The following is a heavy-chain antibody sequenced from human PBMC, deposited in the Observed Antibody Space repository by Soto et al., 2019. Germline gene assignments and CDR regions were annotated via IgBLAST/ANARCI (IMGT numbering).Heavy chain of an antibody. J-gene: IGHJ4*02. CDR2: LFSTGST. D-gene: IGHD1-26*01. Sequence: QLQLQESGPGLVKPSETVSLTCTVSGGSITSGTYYWGWIRQPPGKGPEWIGSLFSTGSTSYNPSPQGSVHISLETAKNPFFPTPSSVTAADHAVPYRSRILGDGLNFLYRGPGTLVTVSS. CDR1: GGSITSGTYY. V-gene: IGHV4-39*01. CDR3: SRILGDGLNFLY.